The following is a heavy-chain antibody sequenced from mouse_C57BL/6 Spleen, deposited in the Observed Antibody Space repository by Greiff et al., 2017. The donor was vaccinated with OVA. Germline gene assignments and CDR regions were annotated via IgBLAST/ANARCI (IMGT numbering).Heavy chain of an antibody. V-gene: IGHV5-6*01. Sequence: EVQGVESGGDLVKPGGSLKLSCAASGFTFSSYGMSWVRQTPDKRLEWVATISSGGSYTYYPDSGKGRFNISRDNAKNTLYLQMSSLKSEDTAMYYCARHPPITTVVATDFDVWGTGTTVTVSS. CDR2: ISSGGSYT. D-gene: IGHD1-1*01. CDR3: ARHPPITTVVATDFDV. J-gene: IGHJ1*03. CDR1: GFTFSSYG.